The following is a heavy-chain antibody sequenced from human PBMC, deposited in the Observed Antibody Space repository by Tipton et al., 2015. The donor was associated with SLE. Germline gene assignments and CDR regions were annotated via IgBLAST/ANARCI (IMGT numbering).Heavy chain of an antibody. Sequence: TLSLTCTVSGYSISSGYYWGWIRQPPGKGLEWIGNIYQSGSTYYNPSLKSRVTISVDTSKNQFSLKVSSVTAADTAVYYCARGPDEYYYDSSGHQGMDVWGQGTTVTVSS. J-gene: IGHJ6*02. CDR2: IYQSGST. CDR1: GYSISSGYY. CDR3: ARGPDEYYYDSSGHQGMDV. V-gene: IGHV4-38-2*02. D-gene: IGHD3-22*01.